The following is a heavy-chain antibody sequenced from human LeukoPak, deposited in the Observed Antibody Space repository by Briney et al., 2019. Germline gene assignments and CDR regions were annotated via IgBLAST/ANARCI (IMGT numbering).Heavy chain of an antibody. Sequence: GGSLRLSCAASGFTFSGSAMHWVRQASGKGLEWVGRIRSKANSYATAYTASVKGRFTISRDGSKNTAYLQMNSLKTEDTAVYYCTRGYPDLPGYYYYYMDVWGKGTTVTVSS. V-gene: IGHV3-73*01. CDR1: GFTFSGSA. J-gene: IGHJ6*03. CDR3: TRGYPDLPGYYYYYMDV. D-gene: IGHD5-18*01. CDR2: IRSKANSYAT.